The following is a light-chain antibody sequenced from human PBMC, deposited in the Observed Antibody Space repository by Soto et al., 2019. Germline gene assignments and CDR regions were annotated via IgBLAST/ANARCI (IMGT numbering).Light chain of an antibody. J-gene: IGKJ1*01. CDR2: WAS. V-gene: IGKV4-1*01. CDR3: QQYYSTPT. CDR1: QSVLYSSNNKNY. Sequence: DIVMTQSPDSLAVSLGERATFNCKSSQSVLYSSNNKNYLAWYQQKPGQPPKLLIYWASTRESGVPDRFRGSGSGTDFTLTISRRQAEDVAVYYCQQYYSTPTFGQGTKVEIK.